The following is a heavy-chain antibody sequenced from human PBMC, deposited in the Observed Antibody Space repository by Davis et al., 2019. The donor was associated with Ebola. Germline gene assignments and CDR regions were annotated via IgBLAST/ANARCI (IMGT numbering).Heavy chain of an antibody. CDR1: GYSFTSYW. J-gene: IGHJ4*02. V-gene: IGHV5-51*01. CDR2: IYPGDSDT. D-gene: IGHD1-26*01. CDR3: ARQESIVGATGLDY. Sequence: GESLKISCKGSGYSFTSYWIGWVRQMPGKGLEWMGIIYPGDSDTRYSPSFQGQVTIAVDKSISTAYLQWSSLKASDTAMYYCARQESIVGATGLDYWGQGTLVIVSS.